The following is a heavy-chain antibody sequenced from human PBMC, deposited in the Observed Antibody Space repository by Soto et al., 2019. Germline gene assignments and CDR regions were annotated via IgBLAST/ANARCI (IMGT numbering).Heavy chain of an antibody. J-gene: IGHJ6*02. Sequence: SVKVSCKASGGTFSSYAISWVLQAPGQGLEWMGGIIPIFGTANYAQKFQGRVTITADKSTSTAYMELRSLRSEDTAVYYRARDSHPAAAARGGYYYYYYGMDVWGQGTTVTVSS. D-gene: IGHD2-2*01. CDR1: GGTFSSYA. V-gene: IGHV1-69*06. CDR3: ARDSHPAAAARGGYYYYYYGMDV. CDR2: IIPIFGTA.